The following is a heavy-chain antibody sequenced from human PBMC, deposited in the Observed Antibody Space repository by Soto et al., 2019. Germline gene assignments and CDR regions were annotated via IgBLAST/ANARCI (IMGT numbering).Heavy chain of an antibody. CDR3: VREMTAPSGYYYGLDV. V-gene: IGHV3-30-3*01. D-gene: IGHD5-18*01. CDR2: TSYDGSNK. Sequence: QVQLVESGGGVVQPGRSLRLSCAASGFTFSSYAMHWVRQAPGKGLEWVVITSYDGSNKYYADSVEGRFTISRDNSKNTLKLQMNSLRAEDTAVYYCVREMTAPSGYYYGLDVWGQGTTVTVSS. CDR1: GFTFSSYA. J-gene: IGHJ6*02.